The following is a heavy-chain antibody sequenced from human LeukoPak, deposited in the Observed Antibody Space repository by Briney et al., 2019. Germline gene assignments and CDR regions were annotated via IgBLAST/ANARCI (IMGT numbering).Heavy chain of an antibody. D-gene: IGHD2/OR15-2a*01. CDR1: GFFFPNYY. CDR2: ISGSGSTI. Sequence: GGSLRLSCTTSGFFFPNYYMSWIRQAPGKGLEWVSYISGSGSTIYYADSVKGRFTVSRDNANNSLYLQMSSLRAEDTAVYYCATSSPWDYWGQGTLVTVSS. J-gene: IGHJ4*02. CDR3: ATSSPWDY. V-gene: IGHV3-11*01.